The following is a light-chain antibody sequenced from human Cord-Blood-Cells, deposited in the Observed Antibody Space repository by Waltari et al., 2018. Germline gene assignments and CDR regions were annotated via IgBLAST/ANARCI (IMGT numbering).Light chain of an antibody. Sequence: IVTTQSPATLSVSPVARAPPSCRASQSVSSNLAWYQQKPGQAPRLLIYGASTRATSIPARFSGSGSGTEFTLTISSLQSEDFAVYYCQQYNNWPPLTFGGGTKVEIK. CDR2: GAS. CDR3: QQYNNWPPLT. CDR1: QSVSSN. V-gene: IGKV3-15*01. J-gene: IGKJ4*02.